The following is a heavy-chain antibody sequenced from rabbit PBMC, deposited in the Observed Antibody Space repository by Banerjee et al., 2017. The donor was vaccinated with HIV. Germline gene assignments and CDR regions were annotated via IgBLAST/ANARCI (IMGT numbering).Heavy chain of an antibody. V-gene: IGHV1S45*01. Sequence: QLEESGGDLVKPGASLTLTCTAFGFFFSNKYVMCWVRQAPGKGLEWIAHIYPDYGNTDYASWVNGRFTISLDNAQNTVFLQMTSLTYADTASYFCARDLAGVIGWNFNLWGQGTLVTVS. D-gene: IGHD4-1*01. CDR3: ARDLAGVIGWNFNL. CDR1: GFFFSNKYV. J-gene: IGHJ4*01. CDR2: IYPDYGNT.